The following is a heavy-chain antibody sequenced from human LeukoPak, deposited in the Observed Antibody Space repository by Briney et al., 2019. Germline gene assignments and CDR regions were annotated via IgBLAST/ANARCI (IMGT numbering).Heavy chain of an antibody. J-gene: IGHJ4*02. CDR3: ARGVVGATAFAY. CDR2: IHASGST. V-gene: IGHV4-4*07. CDR1: GGSISSYT. Sequence: SETLSLTCTVSGGSISSYTWSWIRQPAGKGLEWIGRIHASGSTNYNPSLQGRVTMSVDTSRGQFFLMVHSVTAADTAVYYCARGVVGATAFAYWGQGTVVTASS. D-gene: IGHD1-26*01.